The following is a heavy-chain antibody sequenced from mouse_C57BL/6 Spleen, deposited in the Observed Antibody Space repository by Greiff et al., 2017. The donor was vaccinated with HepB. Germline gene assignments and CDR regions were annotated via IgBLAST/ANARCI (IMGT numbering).Heavy chain of an antibody. Sequence: EVQLVESGGGLVQPGGSLSLSCAASGFTFTDYYMSWVRQPPGKALEWLGFIRNKANGYTTEYIASVKGRFTISRDNSQRILYLQMNALRAEDSATYYCARLNYYGSGYFDYWGQGTTLTVSS. D-gene: IGHD1-1*01. CDR2: IRNKANGYTT. J-gene: IGHJ2*01. CDR3: ARLNYYGSGYFDY. CDR1: GFTFTDYY. V-gene: IGHV7-3*01.